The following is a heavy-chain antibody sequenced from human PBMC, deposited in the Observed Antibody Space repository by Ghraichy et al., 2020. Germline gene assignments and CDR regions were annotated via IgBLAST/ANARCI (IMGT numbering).Heavy chain of an antibody. J-gene: IGHJ4*02. CDR1: GFTFSTYS. CDR3: ARPPRGYCSGGSCYFDY. D-gene: IGHD2-15*01. V-gene: IGHV3-21*01. CDR2: ISSSRNYI. Sequence: ETLSLTCAASGFTFSTYSMNWVRQAPGKGLEWVSSISSSRNYIYYADSVKGRFTISRDNAENSLYLQMNSLRGEDTAVYYCARPPRGYCSGGSCYFDYWGQGTLVTVSS.